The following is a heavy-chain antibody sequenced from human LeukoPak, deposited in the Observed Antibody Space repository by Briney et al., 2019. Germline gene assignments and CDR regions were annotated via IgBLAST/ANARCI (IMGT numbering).Heavy chain of an antibody. CDR3: ATDIRSSPLGF. CDR1: GFRVTNDY. Sequence: GGSLRLSCAVSGFRVTNDYMNWVRQAPGKGLEWVSIIYAGGSTNYADSVKGRFTISRDSSNNTLFLQMSNLRADDSGLYYCATDIRSSPLGFWGHGTLVTVSS. CDR2: IYAGGST. V-gene: IGHV3-66*01. D-gene: IGHD3-9*01. J-gene: IGHJ4*01.